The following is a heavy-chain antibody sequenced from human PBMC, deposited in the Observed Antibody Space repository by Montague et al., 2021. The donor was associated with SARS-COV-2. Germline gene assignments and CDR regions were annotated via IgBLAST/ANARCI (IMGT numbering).Heavy chain of an antibody. CDR2: IYYRGTT. D-gene: IGHD7-27*01. J-gene: IGHJ4*02. CDR1: GGSIISSFY. Sequence: SETLSLTCIVSGGSIISSFYWSWIRQPPGKGLEWVGYIYYRGTTNYNPSLKSRVTISVDTSKNQFSLKLTSVTAADTAVYYCARVSHWGDFFDSWGQGGLVTVSS. CDR3: ARVSHWGDFFDS. V-gene: IGHV4-59*01.